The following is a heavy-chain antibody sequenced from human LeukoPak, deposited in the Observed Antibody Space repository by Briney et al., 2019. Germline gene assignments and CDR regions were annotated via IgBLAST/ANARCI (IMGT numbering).Heavy chain of an antibody. V-gene: IGHV3-7*01. Sequence: GGSLRLSCAASGFTFSSYAMSWVRQAPGRGLEWVANINGDGSDKYYGDSVKGRFSISRDNAENSLFLQMNNLRVEDSAVYYCARWGSGSSKYWVFWGQGTLVTVSS. CDR1: GFTFSSYA. D-gene: IGHD2-2*01. CDR3: ARWGSGSSKYWVF. CDR2: INGDGSDK. J-gene: IGHJ4*02.